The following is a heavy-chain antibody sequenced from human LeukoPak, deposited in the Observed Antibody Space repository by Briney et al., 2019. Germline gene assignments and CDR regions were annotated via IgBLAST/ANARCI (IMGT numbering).Heavy chain of an antibody. D-gene: IGHD1-26*01. Sequence: ASVKVSCKASGYTFTSYGISWVRQAPGQGLEWMGWISACNGNTNYAQKLQGRVTMTTDTSTSTAYMELRSLRSDDTAVYYCASRGGSYLHAYYFDYWGQGTLVTVSS. J-gene: IGHJ4*02. CDR1: GYTFTSYG. V-gene: IGHV1-18*01. CDR2: ISACNGNT. CDR3: ASRGGSYLHAYYFDY.